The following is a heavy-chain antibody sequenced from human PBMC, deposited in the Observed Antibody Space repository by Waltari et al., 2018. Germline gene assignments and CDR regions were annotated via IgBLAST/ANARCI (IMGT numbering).Heavy chain of an antibody. D-gene: IGHD2-21*02. CDR1: GFPIGSEYY. V-gene: IGHV4-38-2*01. CDR2: TYHSGSA. J-gene: IGHJ5*02. CDR3: ARLSPYTSSGDFFDP. Sequence: QVQLQESGPRLVKPSETLSLPCSVSGFPIGSEYYWAWVRQSPGEGLVWIGSTYHSGSADYNPSLKGRVTISVDTSKNQFSLKLTSVTVADSGVYYCARLSPYTSSGDFFDPWGQGALVTVSS.